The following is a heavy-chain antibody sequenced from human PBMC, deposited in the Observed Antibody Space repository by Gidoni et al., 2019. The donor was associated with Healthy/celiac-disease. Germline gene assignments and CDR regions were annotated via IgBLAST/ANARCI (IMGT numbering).Heavy chain of an antibody. V-gene: IGHV1-18*01. CDR3: ARVGPLSLGFDY. J-gene: IGHJ4*02. CDR2: ISAYNGNT. Sequence: QLPLVQSGAEVKQPGASVKGPCKASGYTFTSYGISWVRQAPGQGLGRMGWISAYNGNTNYAQKLQSRVTMTTDTSTSTAYMELRSLRSDDTAVYYCARVGPLSLGFDYWGQGTLVTVSS. D-gene: IGHD3-16*01. CDR1: GYTFTSYG.